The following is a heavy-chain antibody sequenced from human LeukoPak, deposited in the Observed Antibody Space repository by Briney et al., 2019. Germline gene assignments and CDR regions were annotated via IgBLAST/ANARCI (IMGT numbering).Heavy chain of an antibody. Sequence: GGSLRLSCAASGFTFSSYSMNWVRQAPGKGLEWVSSIDSSSSYIYYADSLKGRFTISRDNAKNSLHLQMNSLRAEDTAVYYCARGMDYYDSSDYYDAFDLWGQGTMVTVSS. D-gene: IGHD3-22*01. CDR2: IDSSSSYI. CDR1: GFTFSSYS. J-gene: IGHJ3*01. V-gene: IGHV3-21*06. CDR3: ARGMDYYDSSDYYDAFDL.